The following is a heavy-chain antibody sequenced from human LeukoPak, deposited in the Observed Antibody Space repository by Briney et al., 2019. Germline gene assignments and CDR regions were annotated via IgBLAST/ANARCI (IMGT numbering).Heavy chain of an antibody. CDR3: AGLVGRYSSGLYYYYFDY. J-gene: IGHJ4*02. CDR1: GDSINSLDL. D-gene: IGHD3-22*01. Sequence: SGTLSLTCTVSGDSINSLDLWSWVRQPPGKGLEWIGEMYLSGTTHSNPSVKSRVTISIDKSKNQFFLNLSSVTTADTAVYYCAGLVGRYSSGLYYYYFDYWGQGTLVTVSS. V-gene: IGHV4-4*02. CDR2: MYLSGTT.